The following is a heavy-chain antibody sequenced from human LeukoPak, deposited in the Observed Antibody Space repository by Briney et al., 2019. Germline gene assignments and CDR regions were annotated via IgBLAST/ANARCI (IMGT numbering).Heavy chain of an antibody. CDR1: GGSISSSSYY. Sequence: SETLSLTCTVSGGSISSSSYYWGWIRQPPGKGLEWIGSIYYSGSTYYNPSLKSRVTISVDTSKNQFSLKLSSVTAADTAVYYCASRYCSSTSCYLGAFDIWGQGTMVTVSS. CDR2: IYYSGST. CDR3: ASRYCSSTSCYLGAFDI. V-gene: IGHV4-39*07. D-gene: IGHD2-2*01. J-gene: IGHJ3*02.